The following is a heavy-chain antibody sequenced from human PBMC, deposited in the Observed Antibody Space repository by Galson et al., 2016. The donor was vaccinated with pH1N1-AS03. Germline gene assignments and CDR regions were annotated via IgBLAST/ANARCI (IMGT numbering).Heavy chain of an antibody. CDR3: ATNIEQRYTSKWYKFDH. V-gene: IGHV3-23*01. CDR2: FSGRVGRT. Sequence: SLRLSCAVSGFTFSSYAMSWVRQAPGKGLEWVSTFSGRVGRTYYADSVKGRFTISRDTSNNTLYLQMNSLRAEDTAVYYCATNIEQRYTSKWYKFDHWGPGTLVTVSS. CDR1: GFTFSSYA. J-gene: IGHJ4*02. D-gene: IGHD6-13*01.